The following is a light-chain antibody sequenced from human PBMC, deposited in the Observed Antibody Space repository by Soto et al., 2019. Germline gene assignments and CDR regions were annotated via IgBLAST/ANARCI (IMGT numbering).Light chain of an antibody. J-gene: IGKJ4*01. CDR3: LQDYNYPFT. CDR1: QGIRNE. Sequence: AIQMTQSPSSLSASVGDRVTITCRASQGIRNELGWYQQRPGKPPKLLIYAASSLYSGVPSRFSGSGSGTDFTLTISSLQPEDCATYYCLQDYNYPFTFGGGTKVEIK. CDR2: AAS. V-gene: IGKV1-6*01.